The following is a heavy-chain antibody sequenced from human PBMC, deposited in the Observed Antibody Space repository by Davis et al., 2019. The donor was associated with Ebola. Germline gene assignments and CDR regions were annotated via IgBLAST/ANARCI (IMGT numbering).Heavy chain of an antibody. D-gene: IGHD6-13*01. Sequence: GESLKISCAASGFTFSDYYMNWVRQAPGKGLEWVSVIYSGGSTYYADSVKGRFTISRHNSKNTLYLQMNSLRAEDTAVYYCARAMGYSSSWYYWGQGTLVTVSS. J-gene: IGHJ4*02. CDR1: GFTFSDYY. CDR2: IYSGGST. V-gene: IGHV3-53*04. CDR3: ARAMGYSSSWYY.